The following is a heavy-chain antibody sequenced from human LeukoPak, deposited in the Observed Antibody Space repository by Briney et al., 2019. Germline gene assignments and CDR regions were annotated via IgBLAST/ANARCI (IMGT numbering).Heavy chain of an antibody. CDR2: ISYDGSNK. Sequence: GRSLRLSCAASGFTFSSYAMHWVRQAPGKGLEWVAVISYDGSNKYYADSVKGRFTISRDNSKSTLYLQMNSLRAEDTAVYYCARDSTVTTFVFDIWGQGTMVTVSS. D-gene: IGHD4-17*01. CDR3: ARDSTVTTFVFDI. V-gene: IGHV3-30-3*01. J-gene: IGHJ3*02. CDR1: GFTFSSYA.